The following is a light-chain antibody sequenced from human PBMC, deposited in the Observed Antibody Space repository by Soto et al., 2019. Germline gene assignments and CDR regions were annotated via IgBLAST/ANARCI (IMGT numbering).Light chain of an antibody. CDR2: DIS. J-gene: IGKJ5*01. V-gene: IGKV3-15*01. Sequence: EVVMTQSPATLSVSPGERATLSCRATQTVSTNLAWYQQRTGQAPRLLIYDISNRATGVPARFSGSGSETEFTLTIRSLQSEDFAVYFGQQYNNWPSFGQGTRLEIK. CDR3: QQYNNWPS. CDR1: QTVSTN.